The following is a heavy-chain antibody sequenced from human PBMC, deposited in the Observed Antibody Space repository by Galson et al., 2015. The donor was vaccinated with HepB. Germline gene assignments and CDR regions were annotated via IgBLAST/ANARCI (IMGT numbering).Heavy chain of an antibody. CDR3: TTDLVIFGVVIPNFDY. CDR2: IKSKTDGGTT. J-gene: IGHJ4*02. V-gene: IGHV3-15*07. Sequence: SLRLSCAASGFTFSNAWMNWVRQAPGKGLEWVGRIKSKTDGGTTDYAAPVKGRFTTSRDDSKNTLYLQMNSLKTEDTAVYYCTTDLVIFGVVIPNFDYWGQGTLVTVSS. CDR1: GFTFSNAW. D-gene: IGHD3-3*01.